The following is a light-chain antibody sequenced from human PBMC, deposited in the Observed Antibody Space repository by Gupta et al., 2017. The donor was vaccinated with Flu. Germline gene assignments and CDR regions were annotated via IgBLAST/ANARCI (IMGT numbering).Light chain of an antibody. CDR1: QSVLYSSNNKNY. CDR2: WAS. Sequence: DIVMTQSPDSLAVSLGERATINCKSSQSVLYSSNNKNYLAWYQQKPGQPPKLLIYWASTRESGVPDRFSGRGSGTDFTLTISSRQAEDVAVYYCQQEYSTPWTFGQGTKVEIK. V-gene: IGKV4-1*01. J-gene: IGKJ1*01. CDR3: QQEYSTPWT.